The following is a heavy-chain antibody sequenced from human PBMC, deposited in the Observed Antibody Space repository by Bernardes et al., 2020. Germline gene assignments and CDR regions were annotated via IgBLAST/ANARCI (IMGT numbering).Heavy chain of an antibody. CDR3: ARVGDYVWGSYRPHFDY. V-gene: IGHV4-61*01. Sequence: ETLSLTCTVSGGSVSSGSYYWSWIRQPPGKGLEWIGYIYYSGSTNYNPSLKSRVTISVDTSKNQFSLKLSSVTAADTAVYYCARVGDYVWGSYRPHFDYWGQGTLVTVSS. J-gene: IGHJ4*02. D-gene: IGHD3-16*02. CDR1: GGSVSSGSYY. CDR2: IYYSGST.